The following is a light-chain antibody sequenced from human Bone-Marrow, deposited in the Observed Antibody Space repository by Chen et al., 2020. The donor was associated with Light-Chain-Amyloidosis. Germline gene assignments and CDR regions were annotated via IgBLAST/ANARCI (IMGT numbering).Light chain of an antibody. CDR2: EVT. J-gene: IGLJ1*01. CDR1: RSDVGGDNH. CDR3: SSYTITSTHG. V-gene: IGLV2-14*01. Sequence: QSALTQPATVSGSPGQSITISCTGTRSDVGGDNHVSWYQPHPDKAPKLMIYEVTNRPSWVPDRFAGSKSDNTASLTISGLQTEDVADYFCSSYTITSTHGFGSGTRVTVL.